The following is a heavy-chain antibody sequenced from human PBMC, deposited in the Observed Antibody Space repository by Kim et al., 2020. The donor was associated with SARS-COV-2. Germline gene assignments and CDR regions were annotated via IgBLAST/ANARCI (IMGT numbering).Heavy chain of an antibody. J-gene: IGHJ6*03. CDR2: ISWNSGSI. V-gene: IGHV3-9*01. Sequence: GGSLRLSCAASGFTFDDYAMHWVRQAPGKGLEWVSGISWNSGSIGYADSVKGRFTISRDNAKNSLYLQMNSLRAEDTALYYCAKGSIRFLEWGYMDVWGKGATVTVS. D-gene: IGHD3-3*01. CDR1: GFTFDDYA. CDR3: AKGSIRFLEWGYMDV.